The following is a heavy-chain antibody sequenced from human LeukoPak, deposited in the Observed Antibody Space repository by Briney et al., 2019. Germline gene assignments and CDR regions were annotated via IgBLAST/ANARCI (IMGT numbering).Heavy chain of an antibody. V-gene: IGHV1-69*01. CDR3: AIYYYDSSGYFDY. CDR2: IIPIFGTA. CDR1: GGTFSSYA. D-gene: IGHD3-22*01. J-gene: IGHJ4*02. Sequence: GASVKVSCKASGGTFSSYAISWVRQAPGQGLEWMGGIIPIFGTANYAQKFQGRVAITADESTSTAYMELSSLRSEDTAVYYCAIYYYDSSGYFDYWGQGTLVTVS.